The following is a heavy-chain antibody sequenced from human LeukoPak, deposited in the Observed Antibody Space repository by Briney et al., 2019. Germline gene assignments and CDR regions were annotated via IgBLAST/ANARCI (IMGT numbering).Heavy chain of an antibody. V-gene: IGHV4-59*12. D-gene: IGHD3-16*01. CDR3: ARGGRLHAFDI. CDR2: IYYSGST. CDR1: GGSISSCY. J-gene: IGHJ3*02. Sequence: SETLSLTCTVSGGSISSCYWSWIRQPPGRGLEWIGYIYYSGSTNYNPSLKSRVTISVDTSKNQFSLNLSSVTAADTAVYYCARGGRLHAFDIWGQGTMVIVSS.